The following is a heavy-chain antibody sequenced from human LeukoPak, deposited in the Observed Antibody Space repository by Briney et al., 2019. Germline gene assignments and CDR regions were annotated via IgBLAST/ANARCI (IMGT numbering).Heavy chain of an antibody. J-gene: IGHJ4*02. V-gene: IGHV3-20*04. CDR3: AREVPLDYGDFSYFDY. D-gene: IGHD4-17*01. CDR1: GFTFDDSG. Sequence: RPGGSLRLSCAASGFTFDDSGMSWVRQAPGKGLEWVSGINWNGDNTGYADSVKGRFTISRDNAKNSLYLQMNSLRAEDTAFHYCAREVPLDYGDFSYFDYWGQGTLVTVSS. CDR2: INWNGDNT.